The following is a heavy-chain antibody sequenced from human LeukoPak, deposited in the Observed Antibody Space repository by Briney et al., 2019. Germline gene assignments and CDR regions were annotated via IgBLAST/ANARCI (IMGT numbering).Heavy chain of an antibody. D-gene: IGHD2-15*01. CDR3: ARGYCSGGSCPNWFDP. CDR2: ISAYNGKT. Sequence: ASVKVSCKASGYTFTSYGISWVRQAPGQGLEWMGWISAYNGKTNYAQKLQGRVTMTTDTSTSTAYMELRSLRSDDTAVYYCARGYCSGGSCPNWFDPWGQGTLVTVSS. J-gene: IGHJ5*02. V-gene: IGHV1-18*01. CDR1: GYTFTSYG.